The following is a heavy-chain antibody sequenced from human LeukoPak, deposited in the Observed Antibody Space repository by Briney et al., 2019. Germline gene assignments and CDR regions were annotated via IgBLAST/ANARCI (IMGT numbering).Heavy chain of an antibody. Sequence: GASVKVSCKASGYTFTSYGISWVRQAPGQGLEWMGWISAYNGNTNYAQKLQGRVTMTTDTSTSTAYMELRSLRSDDTAVYYCARPGGSGSYYMDWFDPWGQGTLVTVSS. V-gene: IGHV1-18*01. D-gene: IGHD1-26*01. J-gene: IGHJ5*02. CDR1: GYTFTSYG. CDR2: ISAYNGNT. CDR3: ARPGGSGSYYMDWFDP.